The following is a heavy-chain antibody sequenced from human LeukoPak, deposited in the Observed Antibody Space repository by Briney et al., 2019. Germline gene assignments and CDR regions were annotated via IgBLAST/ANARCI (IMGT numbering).Heavy chain of an antibody. Sequence: ASVKVSCKASRYTFSTYGLMGVRQAPGQGLEGMGWINTNNGNTNYAQKFQGRVTMTTDTSTSTGYMELRSLRPDDTAVYYCARKRCTGDCYLFDPWGQGTLVTVSS. CDR2: INTNNGNT. CDR1: RYTFSTYG. CDR3: ARKRCTGDCYLFDP. D-gene: IGHD2-21*02. V-gene: IGHV1-18*01. J-gene: IGHJ5*02.